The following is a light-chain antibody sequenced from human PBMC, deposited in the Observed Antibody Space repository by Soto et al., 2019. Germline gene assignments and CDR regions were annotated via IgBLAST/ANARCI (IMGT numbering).Light chain of an antibody. CDR3: QSYDSSLSGSLV. J-gene: IGLJ1*01. V-gene: IGLV1-40*01. CDR1: SSNIGAGYD. Sequence: QSVLTQPPSVSGAPGQRVTISCTGSSSNIGAGYDVHWYQQLPGTAPKLLIYGNSNRPSGVPDRFSSSKSGTSASLAITGLQAEDEADYYCQSYDSSLSGSLVFGTGTKVTVL. CDR2: GNS.